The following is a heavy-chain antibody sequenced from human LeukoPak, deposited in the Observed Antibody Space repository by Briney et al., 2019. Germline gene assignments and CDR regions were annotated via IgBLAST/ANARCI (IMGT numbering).Heavy chain of an antibody. CDR3: ARPDWFDP. CDR1: GFTLSGYW. V-gene: IGHV3-74*01. CDR2: IKYDGSIT. J-gene: IGHJ5*02. Sequence: GGSLRLSCTASGFTLSGYWMHWVRQAPGKGLVWVSRIKYDGSITSYADSVKGRFTISRDTAKNTLYLQMNSLRVEDTAVYYCARPDWFDPWGQGTQVTVSS.